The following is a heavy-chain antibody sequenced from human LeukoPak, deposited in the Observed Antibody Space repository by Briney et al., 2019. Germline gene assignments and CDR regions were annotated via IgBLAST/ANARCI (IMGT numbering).Heavy chain of an antibody. CDR2: ISSSSRTI. CDR1: AFTLSSYS. D-gene: IGHD2-21*02. J-gene: IGHJ4*02. V-gene: IGHV3-48*02. CDR3: GRDRVPQLTADY. Sequence: TGGSLRLSCAAAAFTLSSYSMSWVRQAPGKGLEWLSYISSSSRTIYYADSVKGRFTISRDNAKNSLYLQMNSLIDEDTAVYYCGRDRVPQLTADYWGQGTLVTVSS.